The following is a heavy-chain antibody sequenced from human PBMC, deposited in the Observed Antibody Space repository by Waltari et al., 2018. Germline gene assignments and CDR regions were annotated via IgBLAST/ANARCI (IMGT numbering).Heavy chain of an antibody. J-gene: IGHJ4*02. Sequence: QVQFVQSGAEVKKPGASVKVSCKASGYTFTAYSIHWVRQAPGQRLEWLGWINTGNDKTKDSQKFQGRVTMTKDTSANTAYMELSSLRSEDTAVYYCTMWDYGDYSAFQYWGQGTLITVSS. D-gene: IGHD4-17*01. V-gene: IGHV1-3*04. CDR2: INTGNDKT. CDR3: TMWDYGDYSAFQY. CDR1: GYTFTAYS.